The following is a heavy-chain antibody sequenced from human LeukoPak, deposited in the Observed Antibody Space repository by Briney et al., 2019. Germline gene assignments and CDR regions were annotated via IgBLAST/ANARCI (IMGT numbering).Heavy chain of an antibody. Sequence: SETLSLTCTVSGGSISSSSYYWGWIRQPPGKGLEWIGSIYYSGSTYYNPSLKSRVTISVDTSKNQFSLKLSSVTAADTAVYYCARHPYYYGSSGYSIDYWGQGTLVTVSS. CDR2: IYYSGST. J-gene: IGHJ4*02. V-gene: IGHV4-39*01. D-gene: IGHD3-22*01. CDR3: ARHPYYYGSSGYSIDY. CDR1: GGSISSSSYY.